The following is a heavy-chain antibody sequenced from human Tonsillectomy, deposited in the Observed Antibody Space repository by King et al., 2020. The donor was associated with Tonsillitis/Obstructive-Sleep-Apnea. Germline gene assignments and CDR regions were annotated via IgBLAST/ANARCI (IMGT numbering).Heavy chain of an antibody. CDR3: ARQIVVVVTASRTYAFDY. CDR1: GSSISSSIYY. CDR2: IYYSGST. V-gene: IGHV4-39*01. J-gene: IGHJ4*02. D-gene: IGHD2-21*02. Sequence: QLQESGPGLVKPSETLSLTCTVSGSSISSSIYYWGWIRQPPGKGLEWIGSIYYSGSTYYNPSLKSRVTISVDTSKNQFSLKLSSVTAADTAVYYCARQIVVVVTASRTYAFDYWGQGTLVTVSS.